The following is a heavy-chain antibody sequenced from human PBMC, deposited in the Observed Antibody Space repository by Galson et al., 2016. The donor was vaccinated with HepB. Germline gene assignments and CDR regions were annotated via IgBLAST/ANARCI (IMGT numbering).Heavy chain of an antibody. CDR3: ARGSSGTHYTFDY. J-gene: IGHJ4*02. CDR1: GYTFISYD. D-gene: IGHD3-10*01. V-gene: IGHV1-3*01. CDR2: INAANGDT. Sequence: SVKVSCNASGYTFISYDVNWVRQAPGQRLEWMGWINAANGDTKYSQKLQGRGTITWDTSANTAYMELSSLRSEDTAVYYCARGSSGTHYTFDYWGQGTLVTVPS.